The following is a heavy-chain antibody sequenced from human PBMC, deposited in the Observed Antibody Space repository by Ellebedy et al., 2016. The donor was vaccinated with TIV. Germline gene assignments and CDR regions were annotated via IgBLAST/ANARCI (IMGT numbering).Heavy chain of an antibody. CDR1: GFTVSSTY. Sequence: GGSLRLSXAASGFTVSSTYMSWVRQAPGKGLEWVSLIYSGGSTYYADSVKGRFTISRDNSKNTLYLQMNSLRAEDTAVYYCARGSCSSTSCSEDVWGKGTTVTVSS. V-gene: IGHV3-53*01. CDR3: ARGSCSSTSCSEDV. J-gene: IGHJ6*04. CDR2: IYSGGST. D-gene: IGHD2-2*01.